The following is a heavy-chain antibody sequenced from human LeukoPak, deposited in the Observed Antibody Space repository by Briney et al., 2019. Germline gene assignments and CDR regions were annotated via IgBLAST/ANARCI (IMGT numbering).Heavy chain of an antibody. CDR2: LYYTGTT. CDR3: ARAVREYTYGTRFDY. D-gene: IGHD5-18*01. J-gene: IGHJ4*02. V-gene: IGHV4-59*01. CDR1: GGYINSYY. Sequence: SETLSLTCSVSGGYINSYYWSWIRQPPGKGLEWIGNLYYTGTTSYNPSLKSRVTISADTSKTQFSLNINSVTAADTAVYFCARAVREYTYGTRFDYWGPGTLVAVSS.